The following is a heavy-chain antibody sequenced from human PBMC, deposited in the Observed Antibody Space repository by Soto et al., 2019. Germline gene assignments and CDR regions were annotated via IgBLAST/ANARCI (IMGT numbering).Heavy chain of an antibody. V-gene: IGHV3-33*01. CDR1: GFTFSSYG. J-gene: IGHJ4*02. CDR3: ARDSLPRGTLHY. D-gene: IGHD5-12*01. Sequence: GGSLRLSCAASGFTFSSYGMHWVRQAPGKGLEWVAVIWYDGSNKYYADSVKGRFTISRDNSKNTLYLQMNSLRAEDTAVYYCARDSLPRGTLHYWGQGTLVTVSS. CDR2: IWYDGSNK.